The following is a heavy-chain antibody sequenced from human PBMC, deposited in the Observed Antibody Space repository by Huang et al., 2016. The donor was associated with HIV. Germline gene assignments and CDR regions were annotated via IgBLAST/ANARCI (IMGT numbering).Heavy chain of an antibody. CDR2: IDYSGST. Sequence: QVQLQESGPGLVKPSETLSLTCTVSGGSLSTHYGSWIRQPPGKGLEWIGSIDYSGSTHYSPSLKSRVTILLDTSKNQFSLRVNSVTAADTAMYYCARDHHDFWRGYRRMYFFDHWGQGTLVTVSS. CDR3: ARDHHDFWRGYRRMYFFDH. J-gene: IGHJ4*02. CDR1: GGSLSTHY. D-gene: IGHD3-3*01. V-gene: IGHV4-59*11.